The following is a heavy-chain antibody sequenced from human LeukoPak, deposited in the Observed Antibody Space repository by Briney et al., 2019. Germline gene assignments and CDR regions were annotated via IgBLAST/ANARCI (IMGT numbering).Heavy chain of an antibody. Sequence: GGSLRLSCAASGFTFNTYWMHWVRQAPGKGLEWVSSISSSSSYIYYADSVKGRFTISRDNAKNSLYLQMNSLRAEDTAVYYCARGAYGGGDYWGQGTLVTVSS. CDR3: ARGAYGGGDY. D-gene: IGHD3-10*01. CDR2: ISSSSSYI. J-gene: IGHJ4*02. CDR1: GFTFNTYW. V-gene: IGHV3-21*01.